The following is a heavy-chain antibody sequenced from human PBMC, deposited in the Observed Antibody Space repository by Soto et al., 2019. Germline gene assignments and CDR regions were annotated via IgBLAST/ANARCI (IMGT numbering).Heavy chain of an antibody. Sequence: GGSLRLSCAASGFTFDDYAMHWVRQAPGKGLEWVSGISWNSGSIGYADSVKGRFTISRDNAKNSLYLQMNSLRAEDTALYYCAGYPPDYWGQGTLVTVSS. J-gene: IGHJ4*02. CDR1: GFTFDDYA. V-gene: IGHV3-9*01. CDR2: ISWNSGSI. CDR3: AGYPPDY. D-gene: IGHD5-18*01.